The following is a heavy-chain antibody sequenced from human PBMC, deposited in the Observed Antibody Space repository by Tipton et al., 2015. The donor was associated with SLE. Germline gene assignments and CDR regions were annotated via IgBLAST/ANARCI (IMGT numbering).Heavy chain of an antibody. CDR1: GYTFTSYG. J-gene: IGHJ6*01. D-gene: IGHD3-16*01. V-gene: IGHV1-18*01. CDR3: PRTPVKAGRGWGCV. CDR2: ISAYNGNT. Sequence: QLVQSGAEVKKPGASVKISCKASGYTFTSYGISWVRQAPGQGLEWMGWISAYNGNTNYAQKLQGRVTMTTDTSTSTAYMELRTLGFEDRSGCYRPRTPVKAGRGWGCVRGQGTT.